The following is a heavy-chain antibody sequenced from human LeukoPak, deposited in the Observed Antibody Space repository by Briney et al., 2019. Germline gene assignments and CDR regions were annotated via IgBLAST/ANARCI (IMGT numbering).Heavy chain of an antibody. D-gene: IGHD3-22*01. CDR2: ISSSGSTI. CDR1: GFTFSDYY. V-gene: IGHV3-11*04. Sequence: PGGSLRLSCAASGFTFSDYYMNWVRQAPGKGLEWVSYISSSGSTIYYADSVKGRFTISRDNAKNSLYLQMNSLRAEDTAVYYCARDDRSYYYYGMDVWGQGTTVTVSS. J-gene: IGHJ6*02. CDR3: ARDDRSYYYYGMDV.